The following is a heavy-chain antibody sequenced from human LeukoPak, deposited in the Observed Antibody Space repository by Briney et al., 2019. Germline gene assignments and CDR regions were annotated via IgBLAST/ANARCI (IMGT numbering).Heavy chain of an antibody. D-gene: IGHD6-13*01. CDR2: IIPIFGTA. Sequence: AVKVSCKAFGGTFSSYAISWVRQTPGQGLEWMGGIIPIFGTANYAQKFQGRVTITTDESTSTAYMELSSLRSEDTAVYYCARDLGYSSSQGAYYYYYMDVWGKGTTVTVSS. CDR1: GGTFSSYA. V-gene: IGHV1-69*05. J-gene: IGHJ6*03. CDR3: ARDLGYSSSQGAYYYYYMDV.